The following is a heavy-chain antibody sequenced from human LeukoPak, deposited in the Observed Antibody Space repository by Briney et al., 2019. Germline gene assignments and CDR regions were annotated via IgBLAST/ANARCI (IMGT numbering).Heavy chain of an antibody. CDR2: MNPNSGRT. Sequence: ASVKVSCKASGYTLTSYDINWVRQATGQGLEWMGWMNPNSGRTGYAQNFQGRITITRNTSISTAYLELSSLRSDDTAVYYCTRETSSRYFDYWGRGTLVTVSS. V-gene: IGHV1-8*01. CDR1: GYTLTSYD. CDR3: TRETSSRYFDY. J-gene: IGHJ4*02.